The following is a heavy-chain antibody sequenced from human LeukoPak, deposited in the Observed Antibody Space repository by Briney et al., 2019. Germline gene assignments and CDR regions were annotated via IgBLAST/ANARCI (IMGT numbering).Heavy chain of an antibody. V-gene: IGHV3-33*01. CDR2: IWYDGSNK. J-gene: IGHJ5*02. Sequence: PGGSLRLSCAASGFTFSSYGMHWVRQAPGKGLEGVADIWYDGSNKYYADSVKGRFTISRDNSKNTLYLQMNSLRAEDTAVYYCARDGNVLRYFDWFPFDPWGQGTLVTVSS. CDR3: ARDGNVLRYFDWFPFDP. D-gene: IGHD3-9*01. CDR1: GFTFSSYG.